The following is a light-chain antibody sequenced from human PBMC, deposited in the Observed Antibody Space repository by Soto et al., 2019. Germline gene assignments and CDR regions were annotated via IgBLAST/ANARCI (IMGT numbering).Light chain of an antibody. J-gene: IGKJ1*01. CDR1: QSISSS. Sequence: IQMTQYPSTLSASLGDRVSIACRASQSISSSLAWYQQKPGKAPKLLIYDASSLESGVPSRFSGSGSGTEFTLSINSLQPKDFANYYCHQYLGYSGTFGLGTKV. CDR2: DAS. V-gene: IGKV1-5*01. CDR3: HQYLGYSGT.